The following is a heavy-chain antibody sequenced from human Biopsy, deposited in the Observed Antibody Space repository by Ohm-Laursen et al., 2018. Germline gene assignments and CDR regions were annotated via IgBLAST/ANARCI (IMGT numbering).Heavy chain of an antibody. CDR3: VRETPWAQIPASLSGLAWFDP. CDR1: GFKFDNYG. J-gene: IGHJ5*02. D-gene: IGHD2-2*01. V-gene: IGHV3-33*01. Sequence: SLRLSCSASGFKFDNYGMNWVRQAPGKGLEWVAVIWYDGSDKYYGDSVKGRFTISRDNAKNTVDLQMNSLRAEDTAVYYCVRETPWAQIPASLSGLAWFDPWGQGTLVTVSS. CDR2: IWYDGSDK.